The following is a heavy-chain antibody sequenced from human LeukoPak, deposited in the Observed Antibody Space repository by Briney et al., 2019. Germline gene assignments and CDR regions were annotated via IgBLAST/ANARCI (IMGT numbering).Heavy chain of an antibody. CDR3: TTAGERPIRYFDY. CDR1: GYSFSSYD. Sequence: GASVKVSCKASGYSFSSYDINWVRQATGQGLEWMGWMNPNSGNTGYAQKFPGRVTMTRNTSINTAYMELSGLMSEDTAVYFCTTAGERPIRYFDYWGQGTLVTVSS. CDR2: MNPNSGNT. J-gene: IGHJ4*02. V-gene: IGHV1-8*01. D-gene: IGHD3-9*01.